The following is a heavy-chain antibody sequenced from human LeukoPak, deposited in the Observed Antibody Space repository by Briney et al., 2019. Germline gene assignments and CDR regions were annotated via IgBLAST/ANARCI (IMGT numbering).Heavy chain of an antibody. CDR1: GFTFSSYA. J-gene: IGHJ4*02. CDR3: AKGKNYYDSSGYYLVPYYFDY. CDR2: ISGSGGST. V-gene: IGHV3-23*01. D-gene: IGHD3-22*01. Sequence: GGSLRPSCAASGFTFSSYAMSWVRQAPGKGLEWVSAISGSGGSTYYADSVKGRFTISRDNSKNTLYLQMNSLRAEDTAVYYCAKGKNYYDSSGYYLVPYYFDYWGQGTLVTVSS.